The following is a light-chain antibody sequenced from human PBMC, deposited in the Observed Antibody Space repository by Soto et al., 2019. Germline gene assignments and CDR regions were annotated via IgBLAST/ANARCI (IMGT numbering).Light chain of an antibody. CDR2: DAS. Sequence: EIVLTQSPATLSLSPGERATLSCRASQSVNSYLAWYQQKPGQAPRLLIYDASNRATGIPARFSGSGSGTDFTLTISSLEPEDFAVYYCQQRRNLLTFGGGTKVEIK. J-gene: IGKJ4*01. V-gene: IGKV3-11*01. CDR1: QSVNSY. CDR3: QQRRNLLT.